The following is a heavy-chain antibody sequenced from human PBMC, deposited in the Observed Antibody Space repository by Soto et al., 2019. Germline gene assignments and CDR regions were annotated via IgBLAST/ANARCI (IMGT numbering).Heavy chain of an antibody. D-gene: IGHD3-10*01. CDR3: ASMGYHYGSGSYPLDY. CDR2: IYNSGST. V-gene: IGHV4-4*09. J-gene: IGHJ4*02. CDR1: GGSISSYY. Sequence: QVQLQESGPGLVKPSETLSLTCTVSGGSISSYYWTWIRQPPGKGLEWIGLIYNSGSTNYNPSLRSRVTISVDTSKNQFSLKLRSVTAADTAVYYCASMGYHYGSGSYPLDYWGQGTLVTVSS.